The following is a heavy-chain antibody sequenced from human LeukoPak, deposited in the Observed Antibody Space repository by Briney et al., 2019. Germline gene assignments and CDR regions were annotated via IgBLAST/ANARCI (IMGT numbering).Heavy chain of an antibody. CDR2: IYSSGTA. D-gene: IGHD6-13*01. CDR3: ARGRVWAGRWQQLVRISWFDP. CDR1: GVSISSDSYY. V-gene: IGHV4-61*02. Sequence: PSETLSLTCTVSGVSISSDSYYWSWIRQPAGKGLEHIGRIYSSGTADYNPSLKSRVAMSVDTSKNQFSLKLSSVTAADTAVYYCARGRVWAGRWQQLVRISWFDPWGQGTLVTVSS. J-gene: IGHJ5*02.